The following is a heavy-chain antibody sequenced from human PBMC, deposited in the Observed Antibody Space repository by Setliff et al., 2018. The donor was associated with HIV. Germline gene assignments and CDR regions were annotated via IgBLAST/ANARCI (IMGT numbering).Heavy chain of an antibody. Sequence: PSETLSLTCTVSGDSIDRTGYYWGWIRQPPGKGLEWIGSIYYNGNTYNKPSLKSRVTISVDTSKNQFSLKLNSVTAADTAVYYCARCRLNGGFNLWGQGTLVTVSS. CDR3: ARCRLNGGFNL. D-gene: IGHD7-27*01. J-gene: IGHJ5*02. CDR2: IYYNGNT. V-gene: IGHV4-39*01. CDR1: GDSIDRTGYY.